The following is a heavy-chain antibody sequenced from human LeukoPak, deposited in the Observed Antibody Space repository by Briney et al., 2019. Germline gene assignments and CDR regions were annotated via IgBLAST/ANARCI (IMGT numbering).Heavy chain of an antibody. CDR2: VYNSGST. J-gene: IGHJ4*02. V-gene: IGHV4-59*12. D-gene: IGHD5-24*01. CDR1: GGSISSYY. Sequence: SETLSLTCTVSGGSISSYYWSWIRQPPGKGLEWIGYVYNSGSTNFNPSLKARVTISLDTSKNQFSLKLSSVTAADTAVYHCARSTGRDGFNRLYYFDYWGQGALVTVSS. CDR3: ARSTGRDGFNRLYYFDY.